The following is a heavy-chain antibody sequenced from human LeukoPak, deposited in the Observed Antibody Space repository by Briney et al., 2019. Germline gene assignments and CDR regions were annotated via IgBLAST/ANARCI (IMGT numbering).Heavy chain of an antibody. D-gene: IGHD3-22*01. J-gene: IGHJ3*02. Sequence: SETLSLTCAVYGGSFRDYYWSWIRQSPGKGLEWIGEIDHSGSTKYNPSLKSRVTISMDTSKNQFSLKLTSVTAADTAVYYCARERGDSSGYYYPHDAFDIWGQGTMVTVSS. CDR3: ARERGDSSGYYYPHDAFDI. V-gene: IGHV4-34*01. CDR2: IDHSGST. CDR1: GGSFRDYY.